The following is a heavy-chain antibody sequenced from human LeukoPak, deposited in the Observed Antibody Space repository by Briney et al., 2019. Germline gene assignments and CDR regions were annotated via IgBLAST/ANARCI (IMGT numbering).Heavy chain of an antibody. CDR1: GGSFSGYY. J-gene: IGHJ4*02. V-gene: IGHV4-34*01. Sequence: SETLSLTCAVYGGSFSGYYWSWIRQPPGKGLEWIGEINHSGSTNYNPSLKSRVTISVDTSKNQFSLKLSSVTAADTAVYYCARVGLQQTQDYWGQGTLVTVSS. CDR3: ARVGLQQTQDY. D-gene: IGHD4-11*01. CDR2: INHSGST.